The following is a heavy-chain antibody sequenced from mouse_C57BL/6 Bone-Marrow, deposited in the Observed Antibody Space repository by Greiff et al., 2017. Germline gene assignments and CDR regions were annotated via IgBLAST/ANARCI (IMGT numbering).Heavy chain of an antibody. J-gene: IGHJ4*01. D-gene: IGHD1-1*01. CDR2: IRSKSNNYAT. Sequence: EVQGVESGGGLVKPKGSVKLSCAASGFSFNTYAMNWVRQAPGQGLEWVASIRSKSNNYATYYADSVKDRFTISRDDTEGRIDLQMNNLKTEDAAVDYCVRLYYYYAMDYWGQGTSVTVSS. V-gene: IGHV10-1*01. CDR1: GFSFNTYA. CDR3: VRLYYYYAMDY.